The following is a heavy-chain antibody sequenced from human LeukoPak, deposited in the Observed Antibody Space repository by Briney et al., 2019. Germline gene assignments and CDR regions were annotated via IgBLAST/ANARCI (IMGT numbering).Heavy chain of an antibody. CDR2: INTNTGNP. CDR3: ARALSGTNHPSCSDY. J-gene: IGHJ4*02. Sequence: ASVKVSCKASGYTFTGYYMHWVRQAPGQGLEWMGWINTNTGNPTYAQGFTGRFVFSLDTSVSTAYLQISSLKAEDTAVYYCARALSGTNHPSCSDYWGQGTLVTVSS. V-gene: IGHV7-4-1*02. D-gene: IGHD2-2*01. CDR1: GYTFTGYY.